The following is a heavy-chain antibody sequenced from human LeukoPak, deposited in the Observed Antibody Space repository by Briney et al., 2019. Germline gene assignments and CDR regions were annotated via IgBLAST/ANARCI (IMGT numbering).Heavy chain of an antibody. D-gene: IGHD2-15*01. CDR3: ARDSGLGGDVVVVAATLGDY. Sequence: ASVKVSCKASGYTFTSYGISWVRQAPGQGLEWMGWISAYNGNTNYAQKLQGRVTMTTDTSTSTAYMELRSLRSDDTAVYYCARDSGLGGDVVVVAATLGDYWGQGTLVTVSS. J-gene: IGHJ4*02. V-gene: IGHV1-18*01. CDR1: GYTFTSYG. CDR2: ISAYNGNT.